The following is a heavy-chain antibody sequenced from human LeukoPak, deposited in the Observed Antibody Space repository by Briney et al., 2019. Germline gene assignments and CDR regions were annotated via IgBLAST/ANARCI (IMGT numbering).Heavy chain of an antibody. CDR3: ARIAVAGTRFDY. V-gene: IGHV4-4*08. CDR2: IYTSGST. CDR1: GGSISSYY. Sequence: SETLSLTCTVSGGSISSYYWSWIRQPPGKGLEWIGRIYTSGSTNYNPSLKSRVTISVDTSKNQFSLKLSSVTAADTAVYYCARIAVAGTRFDYWGQGTLVTVSS. D-gene: IGHD6-19*01. J-gene: IGHJ4*02.